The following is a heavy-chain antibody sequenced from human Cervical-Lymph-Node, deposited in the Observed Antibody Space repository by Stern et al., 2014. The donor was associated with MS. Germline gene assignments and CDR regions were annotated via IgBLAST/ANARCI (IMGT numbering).Heavy chain of an antibody. D-gene: IGHD3-3*01. J-gene: IGHJ5*02. CDR3: ARGPSSRAAIRSLQWHLET. V-gene: IGHV4-4*02. CDR1: GDSISTNNW. Sequence: QVQLQESGPGLVKPSGTVSLTCGVSGDSISTNNWWSWVRQPPGKGLEWIGEIYHTGSANYNPSLKSRVTISLDKSKTQFSRELTSVTAADTAVYYCARGPSSRAAIRSLQWHLETWGQGTLVTVSS. CDR2: IYHTGSA.